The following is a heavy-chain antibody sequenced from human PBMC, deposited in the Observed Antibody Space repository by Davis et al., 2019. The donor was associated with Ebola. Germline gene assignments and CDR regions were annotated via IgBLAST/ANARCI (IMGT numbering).Heavy chain of an antibody. V-gene: IGHV5-51*01. CDR2: IYPGDSDT. CDR1: GYSFSNYW. Sequence: GGSLRLSCKGSGYSFSNYWVGWVRQMPGKGLEWMGIIYPGDSDTRYSPSFQGQVTISADKSISTAYLQWNSLEASDTDLYYCARGYWHFDLWGRGTLVTVSS. CDR3: ARGYWHFDL. J-gene: IGHJ2*01.